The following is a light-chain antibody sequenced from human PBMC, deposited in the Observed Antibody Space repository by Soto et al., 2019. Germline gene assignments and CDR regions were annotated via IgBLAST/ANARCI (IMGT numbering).Light chain of an antibody. CDR2: DAS. J-gene: IGKJ4*01. V-gene: IGKV3-11*01. CDR1: QSVGKY. CDR3: QQRLAWPPLT. Sequence: EVVLTQSPATLSLSPGERATLSCRASQSVGKYLVWYQQKPGQAPRLLIYDASNRATGSPDRFSGSGSGTDFTLTISRLEPEDFAIYYCQQRLAWPPLTFGGGTKVEIK.